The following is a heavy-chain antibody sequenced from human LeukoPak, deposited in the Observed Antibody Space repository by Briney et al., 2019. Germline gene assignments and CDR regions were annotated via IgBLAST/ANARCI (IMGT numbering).Heavy chain of an antibody. J-gene: IGHJ4*02. CDR2: INHSGST. V-gene: IGHV4-34*01. D-gene: IGHD3-10*01. CDR1: GGSFSGYY. CDR3: ARVKRITMVRGVIITEYYFDY. Sequence: SETLSLTCAVYGGSFSGYYWSWIRQPPGKGLEWIGEINHSGSTNYNPSLKSRVTISVDTSKNQFSLKLSSVTAADTAVYYCARVKRITMVRGVIITEYYFDYWGQGTLVTVSS.